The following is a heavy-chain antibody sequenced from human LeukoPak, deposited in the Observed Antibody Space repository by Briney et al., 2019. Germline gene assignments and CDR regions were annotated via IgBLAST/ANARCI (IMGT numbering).Heavy chain of an antibody. CDR3: ARAATIYYGSGSLYYYYYYMDV. V-gene: IGHV1-69*01. J-gene: IGHJ6*03. D-gene: IGHD3-10*01. CDR1: GGSFSSYA. CDR2: IIPIFGTA. Sequence: GSSVKVSCKASGGSFSSYAISWVRQAPGQGLEWMGGIIPIFGTANYAQKFQGRVTITADESTSTAYMELSSLRSEDTAVYYCARAATIYYGSGSLYYYYYYMDVWGKGTTVTVSS.